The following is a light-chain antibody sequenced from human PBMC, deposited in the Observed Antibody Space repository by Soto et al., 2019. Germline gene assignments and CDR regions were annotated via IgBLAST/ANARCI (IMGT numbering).Light chain of an antibody. J-gene: IGKJ4*01. V-gene: IGKV1-12*01. CDR1: QNIINW. CDR3: QQANSFPLT. CDR2: TTS. Sequence: DIQMTQSPSSVSASVGDTVTITCRASQNIINWLAWYQQKPGKAPELLIYTTSSLQSGVPSRFSGSGGGTDFTLTISSLQPEDFATYYCQQANSFPLTVGGGTKVEIK.